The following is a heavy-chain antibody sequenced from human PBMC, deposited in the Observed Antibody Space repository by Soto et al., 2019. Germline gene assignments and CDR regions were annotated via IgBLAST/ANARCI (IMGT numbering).Heavy chain of an antibody. CDR1: GFTFSSYA. D-gene: IGHD3-3*01. CDR2: ISGSGGST. V-gene: IGHV3-23*01. Sequence: GGSLRHSCAASGFTFSSYAMSWVRQAPGKGLEWVSAISGSGGSTYYADSVKGRFTISRDNSKNTLYLQMNSLRAEDTAVYYCAKVFVYCCSGYLDYYDFRGQGSLVLVS. J-gene: IGHJ4*02. CDR3: AKVFVYCCSGYLDYYDF.